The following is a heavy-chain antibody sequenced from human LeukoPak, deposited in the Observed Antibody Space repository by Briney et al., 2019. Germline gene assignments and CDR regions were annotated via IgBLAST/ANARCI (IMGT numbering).Heavy chain of an antibody. CDR3: ARGDGDSVDY. CDR2: IYHSGST. J-gene: IGHJ4*02. Sequence: SETLSLTCTVSGGSISSGGYYWSWIRQPPGKGLEWIGYIYHSGSTYYNPSLKSRVTISVDRSKNQFSLKLSSVTAADTAVYYCARGDGDSVDYWGQGTLATVSS. V-gene: IGHV4-30-2*01. CDR1: GGSISSGGYY. D-gene: IGHD4-17*01.